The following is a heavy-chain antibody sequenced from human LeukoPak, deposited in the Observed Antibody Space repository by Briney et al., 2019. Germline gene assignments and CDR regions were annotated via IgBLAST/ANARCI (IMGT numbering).Heavy chain of an antibody. CDR1: GGSISSYY. D-gene: IGHD6-19*01. CDR3: ARAGSGWYVGYFDY. CDR2: IYYSGST. V-gene: IGHV4-59*01. Sequence: SETLSLTCTVSGGSISSYYWCWIRQPPGKGLEWIGYIYYSGSTNYNPSLKSRVTISVDTSKNQFSLKLSSVTAADTAVYYCARAGSGWYVGYFDYWGQGTLVTVSS. J-gene: IGHJ4*02.